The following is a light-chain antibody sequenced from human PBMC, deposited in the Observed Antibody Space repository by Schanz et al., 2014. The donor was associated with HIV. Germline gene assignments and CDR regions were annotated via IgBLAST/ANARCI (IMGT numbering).Light chain of an antibody. CDR2: AAS. CDR1: QTIDSY. CDR3: QQNYSPPRFT. V-gene: IGKV1-39*01. J-gene: IGKJ3*01. Sequence: DIQMTQSPSSLSAFVGDTVSITCRASQTIDSYLNWYQQKPGEAPKLLIYAASSLPSGVPSRFSGSGYGTDFTLTITGLQPEDFAAYYCQQNYSPPRFTFGPGTKVDFK.